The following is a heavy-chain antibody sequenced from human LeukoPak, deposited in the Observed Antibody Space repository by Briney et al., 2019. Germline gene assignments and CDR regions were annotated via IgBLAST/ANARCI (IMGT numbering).Heavy chain of an antibody. CDR1: GGSFSGYY. Sequence: SETLSLTCAVYGGSFSGYYWSWIRQPPGKGLEWIGEINHSGSTNYNPSLKSRVTISVDTSKNQFSLKLSSVTAADTAVYYCARATVTTWWGNAFDIWGQGTMVTVPS. J-gene: IGHJ3*02. D-gene: IGHD4-17*01. CDR2: INHSGST. CDR3: ARATVTTWWGNAFDI. V-gene: IGHV4-34*01.